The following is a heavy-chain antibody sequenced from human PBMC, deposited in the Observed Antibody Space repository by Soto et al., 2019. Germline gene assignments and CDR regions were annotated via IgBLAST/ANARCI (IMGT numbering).Heavy chain of an antibody. CDR1: GYPFTSYH. J-gene: IGHJ5*02. D-gene: IGHD5-18*01. CDR2: VNPNDGRT. V-gene: IGHV1-46*01. Sequence: QVQLVQSGAEVKKPGASVKVSCKASGYPFTSYHVHWVRQAPGQGLEWMGVVNPNDGRTRYAPKFQDRVSMTGGTSTNTVYMKLSSLRSEDTAIYYCARARGYSFGYNYFDPWGQGTLVTVSS. CDR3: ARARGYSFGYNYFDP.